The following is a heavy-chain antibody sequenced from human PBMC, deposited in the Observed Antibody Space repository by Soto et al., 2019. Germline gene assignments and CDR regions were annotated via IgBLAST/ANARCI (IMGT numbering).Heavy chain of an antibody. CDR1: W. Sequence: WIGCISQMTGKGLETMGIIYPGDSDTRYRPAFQGQVTISADKSISTAYLQWSSLKASDTAMYYCARPLGEEALDAFDIWGQGTMVT. V-gene: IGHV5-51*01. D-gene: IGHD3-16*01. CDR2: IYPGDSDT. J-gene: IGHJ3*02. CDR3: ARPLGEEALDAFDI.